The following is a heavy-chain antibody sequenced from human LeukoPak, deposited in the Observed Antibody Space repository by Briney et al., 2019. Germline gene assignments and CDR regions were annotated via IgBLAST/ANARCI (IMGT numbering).Heavy chain of an antibody. Sequence: SGGSLRLSCAASGFTFSRFWIYGVRHAPGRGLVWVSRINGEGSETMYADSVKGRFTISRDNAKNTLYLQMNSLRAEDTAVYYCARVRMGDDFNPFDYWGQGTLVTVSS. CDR2: INGEGSET. CDR1: GFTFSRFW. CDR3: ARVRMGDDFNPFDY. V-gene: IGHV3-74*03. D-gene: IGHD3-16*01. J-gene: IGHJ4*02.